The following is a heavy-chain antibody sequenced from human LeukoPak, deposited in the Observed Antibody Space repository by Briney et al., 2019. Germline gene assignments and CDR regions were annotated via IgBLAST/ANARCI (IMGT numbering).Heavy chain of an antibody. V-gene: IGHV4-39*06. CDR2: IYYTGIT. CDR3: ARVGMGTTGGRLFDF. J-gene: IGHJ4*02. D-gene: IGHD1-1*01. CDR1: GDSISRYNYY. Sequence: SETLSLTCSVSGDSISRYNYYWGWIRQPPGKALEWIGSIYYTGITYYNPSLKSRVTISTDSSKNQFPLKLKSVTAADTAVYYCARVGMGTTGGRLFDFWGQGTLVTVSS.